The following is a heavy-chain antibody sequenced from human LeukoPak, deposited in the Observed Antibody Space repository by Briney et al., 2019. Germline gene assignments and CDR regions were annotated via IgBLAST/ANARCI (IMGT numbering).Heavy chain of an antibody. J-gene: IGHJ5*02. CDR2: ISSSGSTI. CDR1: GFTFSDYY. D-gene: IGHD6-13*01. CDR3: AVSSSWYLDWFDP. V-gene: IGHV3-11*01. Sequence: GGSLRLSCAASGFTFSDYYMSWIRQAPGKGLEWVSYISSSGSTIYYADSVKGRFAISRDNAKNSLYLQMNSLRAEDTAVYYCAVSSSWYLDWFDPWGQGTLVTVSS.